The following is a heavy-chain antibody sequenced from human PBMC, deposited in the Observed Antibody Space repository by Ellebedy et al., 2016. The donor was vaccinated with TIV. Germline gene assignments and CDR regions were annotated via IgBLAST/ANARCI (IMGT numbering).Heavy chain of an antibody. CDR3: ARGAGYGGKLGD. CDR2: IYDSGST. CDR1: GGSFTYYY. J-gene: IGHJ4*02. Sequence: SETLSLTXTVSGGSFTYYYWSWIRQPPGKGLEWIGHIYDSGSTNYNPSLNSRVTISLDKAKNQFSLNLGSVTAADTAVYYCARGAGYGGKLGDWGQGTLVSVSS. D-gene: IGHD4-23*01. V-gene: IGHV4-59*01.